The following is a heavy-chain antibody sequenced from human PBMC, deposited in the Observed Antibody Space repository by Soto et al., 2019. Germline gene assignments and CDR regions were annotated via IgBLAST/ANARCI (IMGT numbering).Heavy chain of an antibody. J-gene: IGHJ1*01. CDR1: GFTFSSYA. CDR2: ISGSGGST. Sequence: GGSLRLSCAASGFTFSSYAMSWVRQAPGKGLEWVSAISGSGGSTYYADSVKGRFTISRDNSKNTLYLQMNSLRAEDTAVYYCAKDGVVRAPEASAAYLQHWGQGTLVPVSS. V-gene: IGHV3-23*01. D-gene: IGHD1-26*01. CDR3: AKDGVVRAPEASAAYLQH.